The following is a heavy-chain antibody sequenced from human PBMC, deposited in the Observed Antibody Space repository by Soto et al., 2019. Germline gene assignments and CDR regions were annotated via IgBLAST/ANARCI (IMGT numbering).Heavy chain of an antibody. CDR2: ISAYNGNT. CDR1: GYTFTSYG. J-gene: IGHJ1*01. V-gene: IGHV1-18*01. CDR3: ASDPYTVTTTIPGPAEYFQH. Sequence: GASVKVSCKASGYTFTSYGISWVRQAPGQGLEWMGWISAYNGNTNYAQKLQGRVTMTTDTSTSTAYMELRSLRSDDTAVYYCASDPYTVTTTIPGPAEYFQHWG. D-gene: IGHD4-17*01.